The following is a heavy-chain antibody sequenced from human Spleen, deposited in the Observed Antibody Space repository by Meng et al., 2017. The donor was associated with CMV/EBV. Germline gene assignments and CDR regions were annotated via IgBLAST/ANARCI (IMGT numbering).Heavy chain of an antibody. CDR1: GGSISSYY. V-gene: IGHV4-59*01. Sequence: SETLSLTCTVSGGSISSYYWSWIRQPPGKGLEWIGYIYYSGSTNYNPSLKSRVSISVVTSKNQFSLKLRSVIAADTAVYYCARQSDWNFFDYWGQGTLVTVSS. CDR2: IYYSGST. D-gene: IGHD3-9*01. CDR3: ARQSDWNFFDY. J-gene: IGHJ4*02.